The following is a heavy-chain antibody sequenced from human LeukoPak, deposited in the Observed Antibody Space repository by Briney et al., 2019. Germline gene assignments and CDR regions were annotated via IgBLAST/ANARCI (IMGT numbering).Heavy chain of an antibody. CDR3: AKTQAAVGKAWFDP. D-gene: IGHD6-13*01. CDR1: GFTFSSYA. Sequence: GGSLRLSCAASGFTFSSYAMHWVRQAPGKGLEWVSAIGGSGGSTYYADSVKGRFTISRDNSKNTLYLQMNSLRAEDMAVYYCAKTQAAVGKAWFDPWGQGTLVTVSS. J-gene: IGHJ5*02. CDR2: IGGSGGST. V-gene: IGHV3-23*01.